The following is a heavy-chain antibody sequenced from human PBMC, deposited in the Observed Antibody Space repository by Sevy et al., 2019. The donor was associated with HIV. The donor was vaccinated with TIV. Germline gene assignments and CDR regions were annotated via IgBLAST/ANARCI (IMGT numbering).Heavy chain of an antibody. V-gene: IGHV3-53*01. J-gene: IGHJ4*02. CDR2: IYSGGST. CDR1: GFSVRDNY. CDR3: ARGGEAKDFDY. Sequence: GGSLRLSCVASGFSVRDNYMTWVRQAPGKGLEWVSLIYSGGSTYYADSVKGRFLISRVSSKNTLFLHRNSLRAGDTAVYYCARGGEAKDFDYWGRGTLVTVSS. D-gene: IGHD3-16*01.